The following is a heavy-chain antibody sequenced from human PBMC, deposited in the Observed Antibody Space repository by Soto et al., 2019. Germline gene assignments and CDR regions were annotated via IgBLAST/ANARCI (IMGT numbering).Heavy chain of an antibody. D-gene: IGHD3-22*01. V-gene: IGHV4-34*01. CDR3: ARMKSYYDSSGTPFGYYYYGMDV. CDR1: GGSFSGYH. Sequence: SETLSLTCAVYGGSFSGYHWSWIRQPPGKGLEWIGEINHSGSTNYNPSLKRRVTISVDTSKNQFSLKLSSVTAADTAVYYCARMKSYYDSSGTPFGYYYYGMDVWGQGTTVTVSS. J-gene: IGHJ6*02. CDR2: INHSGST.